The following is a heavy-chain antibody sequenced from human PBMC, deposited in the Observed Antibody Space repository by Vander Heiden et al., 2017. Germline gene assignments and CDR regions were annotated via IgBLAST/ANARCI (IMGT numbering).Heavy chain of an antibody. CDR2: ISGSGYNI. V-gene: IGHV3-21*01. CDR3: ARHHCTGGSCRGYFDF. CDR1: GFTVSSYT. D-gene: IGHD2-8*02. J-gene: IGHJ4*02. Sequence: EVQLVESGGGLVKPGESLRLSCAASGFTVSSYTMDWVRQAPGKGLEWVSSISGSGYNIYYADSVKGRFTISRDNAKNSLYLQMNSLRAEDTAVYYCARHHCTGGSCRGYFDFWGQGTLVTVSS.